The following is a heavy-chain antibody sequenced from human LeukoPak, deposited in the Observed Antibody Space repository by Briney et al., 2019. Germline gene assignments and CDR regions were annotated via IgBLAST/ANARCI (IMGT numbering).Heavy chain of an antibody. V-gene: IGHV1-8*02. CDR1: GGTFSSYA. Sequence: ASVKVSCKASGGTFSSYAISWVRQATGQGLEWMGWVNPNSGNTGYAQKFQGRVTMTRNTSISTAYMELSSLRSEDTAVYYCARGQRIAAYPIWYFDLWGRGTLVTVSS. CDR2: VNPNSGNT. CDR3: ARGQRIAAYPIWYFDL. J-gene: IGHJ2*01. D-gene: IGHD6-25*01.